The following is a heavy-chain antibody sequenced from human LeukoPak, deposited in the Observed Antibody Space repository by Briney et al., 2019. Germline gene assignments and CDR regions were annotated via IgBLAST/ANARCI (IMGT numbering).Heavy chain of an antibody. CDR1: GGSISSGGYY. CDR3: ASDTVYCSSTSCYTNWFDP. V-gene: IGHV4-31*03. D-gene: IGHD2-2*02. J-gene: IGHJ5*02. Sequence: SETLSLTCTVSGGSISSGGYYWSWIRQHPGKGLEWIGYIYYSGSTYYNPSLKSRVTISVDTSKNQFSLKLSSVTAADTAVYYCASDTVYCSSTSCYTNWFDPWGQGTLVTVSS. CDR2: IYYSGST.